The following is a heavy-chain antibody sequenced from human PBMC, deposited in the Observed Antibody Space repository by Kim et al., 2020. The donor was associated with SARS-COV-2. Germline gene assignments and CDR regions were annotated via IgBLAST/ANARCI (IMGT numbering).Heavy chain of an antibody. J-gene: IGHJ4*02. V-gene: IGHV3-23*01. CDR1: GFTFSSYA. Sequence: GGSLRLSCAASGFTFSSYAMSWVRQAPGKGLEWVSAISGSGGSTYYADSVKGRFTISRDNSKNTLYLQMNSLRAEDTAVYYCAKGGGLRAFWSGYYDLDYWGQGTLVTVSS. CDR2: ISGSGGST. CDR3: AKGGGLRAFWSGYYDLDY. D-gene: IGHD3-3*01.